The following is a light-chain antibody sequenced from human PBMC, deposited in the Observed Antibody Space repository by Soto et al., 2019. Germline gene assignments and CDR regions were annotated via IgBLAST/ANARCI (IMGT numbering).Light chain of an antibody. CDR2: WAS. J-gene: IGKJ2*01. Sequence: DIVMTQSPDSLAVSLGERATINCKSSQSVLYSSNNKNYLAWYQQKPGQPPKMVIYWASTRESGVPDRFSGSGSGTDFTLTISSLQADDVAVYYCQQYYSTTPTFGQGTKLEIK. CDR1: QSVLYSSNNKNY. V-gene: IGKV4-1*01. CDR3: QQYYSTTPT.